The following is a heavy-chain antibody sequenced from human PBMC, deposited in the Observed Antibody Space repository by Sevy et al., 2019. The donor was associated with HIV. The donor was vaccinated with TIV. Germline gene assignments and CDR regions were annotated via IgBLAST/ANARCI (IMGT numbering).Heavy chain of an antibody. Sequence: GESLKISCAASGFTFSGYWMSWVRQAPGKGLQWVANIKQDGSKNEFVDSVKGRFTISRDNPKNSLYLQMNSLRAEDTAVHYCAREGAGGFDYWGQGTLVTVSS. V-gene: IGHV3-7*01. CDR2: IKQDGSKN. D-gene: IGHD2-15*01. CDR1: GFTFSGYW. J-gene: IGHJ4*02. CDR3: AREGAGGFDY.